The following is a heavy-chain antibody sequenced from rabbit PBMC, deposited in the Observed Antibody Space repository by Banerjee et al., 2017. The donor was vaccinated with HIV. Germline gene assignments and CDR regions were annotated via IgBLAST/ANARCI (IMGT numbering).Heavy chain of an antibody. CDR1: GFDLSSYYY. V-gene: IGHV1S40*01. CDR2: IVGGGIGIT. Sequence: QSLEESGGGLVKPGASLTLTCTASGFDLSSYYYMCWVRQAPGKGLEWIACIVGGGIGITYYASWEKGRFTISKTSSTTVTLQMTSLTAADTATYFCTRVYGWGVFGLWGPGTLVTVS. D-gene: IGHD4-1*01. J-gene: IGHJ6*01. CDR3: TRVYGWGVFGL.